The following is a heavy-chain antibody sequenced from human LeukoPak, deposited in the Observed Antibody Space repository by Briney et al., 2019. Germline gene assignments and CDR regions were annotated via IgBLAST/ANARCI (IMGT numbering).Heavy chain of an antibody. J-gene: IGHJ3*02. CDR3: ARVQYGSGSYDK. CDR1: GYTVRGYY. V-gene: IGHV1-2*02. CDR2: INPNGGGT. D-gene: IGHD3-10*01. Sequence: ASVKVSCEASGYTVRGYYIHWVRQAPGQGLEWMGWINPNGGGTNYAQKFQGRVTMTRVTSISTAYMEVNSLRSDDTAVYYCARVQYGSGSYDKWGQGTTVTVSS.